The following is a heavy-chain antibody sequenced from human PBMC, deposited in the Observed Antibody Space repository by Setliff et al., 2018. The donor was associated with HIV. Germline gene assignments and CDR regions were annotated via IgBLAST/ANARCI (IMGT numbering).Heavy chain of an antibody. CDR3: ARALAGGSGWNYFDL. CDR1: GASFIRSRYY. D-gene: IGHD6-19*01. J-gene: IGHJ4*02. V-gene: IGHV4-61*09. CDR2: VYTTGSA. Sequence: SETLSLTCTVSGASFIRSRYYWSWIRQPAGKGLEWIGHVYTTGSASYNPSLESRVTILEALSKNQFSLNQDSVTAAGTAVYFCARALAGGSGWNYFDLWGPGTLVTVSS.